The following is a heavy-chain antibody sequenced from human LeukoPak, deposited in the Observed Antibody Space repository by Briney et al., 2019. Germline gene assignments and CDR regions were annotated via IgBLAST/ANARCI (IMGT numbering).Heavy chain of an antibody. D-gene: IGHD3-22*01. Sequence: GRSLRLSCAASGFTFSSYGMHWVRQAPGKGLEWVAVIWYDGSNKYYADSVKGRFTISRDNSKNTLYLQMNSLRAEDTAVYYCARDDDYDSSGLDYWGQGTLVTASS. J-gene: IGHJ4*02. V-gene: IGHV3-33*01. CDR3: ARDDDYDSSGLDY. CDR2: IWYDGSNK. CDR1: GFTFSSYG.